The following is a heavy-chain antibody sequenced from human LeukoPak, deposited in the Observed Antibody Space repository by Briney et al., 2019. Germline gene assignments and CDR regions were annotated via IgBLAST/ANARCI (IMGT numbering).Heavy chain of an antibody. V-gene: IGHV1-18*01. Sequence: ASVKVSCKASGYTFTSYGISWVRQAPGQGLEWMGWISAYNGNTNYAQKLQGRVTMTTDTSTSTAYMELRSLRSDDTAVYYRARVEGTRTMITFGGVIPENWFDPWGQGTLVTVSS. D-gene: IGHD3-16*02. CDR1: GYTFTSYG. CDR3: ARVEGTRTMITFGGVIPENWFDP. CDR2: ISAYNGNT. J-gene: IGHJ5*02.